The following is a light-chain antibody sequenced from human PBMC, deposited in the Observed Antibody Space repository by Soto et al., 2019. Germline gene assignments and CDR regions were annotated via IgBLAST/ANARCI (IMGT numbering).Light chain of an antibody. J-gene: IGKJ1*01. V-gene: IGKV3-15*01. CDR2: GAS. Sequence: EIVLTQSPATLSSFPGDRATLSCRASQSVSSNLAWYQQKPGQAPRLLIYGASTRATGVPARFSGSGSGTEFTLTISSLQSEDFAVYYCQQYNNWPWTFGQGTKVDIK. CDR1: QSVSSN. CDR3: QQYNNWPWT.